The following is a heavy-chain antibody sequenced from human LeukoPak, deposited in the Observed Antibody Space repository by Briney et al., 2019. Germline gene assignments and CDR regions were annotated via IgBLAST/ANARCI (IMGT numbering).Heavy chain of an antibody. Sequence: ASVKVSCKASGYTFTGYYIHWVRQAPGQGLEWMGRINPNSGGTNYAQKFQGRVTMTRDTSISTAYMELSRLRSDDTAVYYCARGYYDFWSGYLNWFDPWGQGTLVTVSS. D-gene: IGHD3-3*01. CDR2: INPNSGGT. CDR1: GYTFTGYY. CDR3: ARGYYDFWSGYLNWFDP. J-gene: IGHJ5*02. V-gene: IGHV1-2*06.